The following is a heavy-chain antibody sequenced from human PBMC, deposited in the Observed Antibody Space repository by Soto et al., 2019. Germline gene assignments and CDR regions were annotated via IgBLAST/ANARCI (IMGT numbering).Heavy chain of an antibody. D-gene: IGHD3-22*01. Sequence: QVQLVESGGGVVQPGRPLRLSSAASGFTFSSYGMHCVRQAPGKGREWVAVIWYDGSNKYYADSVKCRFTISRDNSKNQLYLQMNSLTAEDTAVYYCARDPRTMIVMYYFDYWGQGTLVTVSS. V-gene: IGHV3-33*01. J-gene: IGHJ4*02. CDR3: ARDPRTMIVMYYFDY. CDR2: IWYDGSNK. CDR1: GFTFSSYG.